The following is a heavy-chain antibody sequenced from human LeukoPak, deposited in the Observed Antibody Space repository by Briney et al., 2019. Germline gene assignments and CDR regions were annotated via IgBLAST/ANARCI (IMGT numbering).Heavy chain of an antibody. J-gene: IGHJ5*02. Sequence: PSETLSLTCTVSGGSISSYYWSWIRQPPGKGLEWIGYVYYSGSTNYNPSLKSRVTISVDTSKNQFSLKLSSVTAADTAVYYCAPTYYYDSSGYYGPWGQGTLVTVSS. CDR2: VYYSGST. D-gene: IGHD3-22*01. CDR1: GGSISSYY. CDR3: APTYYYDSSGYYGP. V-gene: IGHV4-59*08.